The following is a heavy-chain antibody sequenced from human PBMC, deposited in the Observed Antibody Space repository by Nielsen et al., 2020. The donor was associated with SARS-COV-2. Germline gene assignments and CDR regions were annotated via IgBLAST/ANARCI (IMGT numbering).Heavy chain of an antibody. Sequence: ASVKVSCKASGYTFTDYYIHWVRQAPGQGLEWMGRINPYSGGTNYAQKFQGTVTMTTDTSISTAYMELSRLRSDDTAVYYCARELTVGMATIGAFDIWGQGTVVTVSS. CDR3: ARELTVGMATIGAFDI. J-gene: IGHJ3*02. CDR1: GYTFTDYY. V-gene: IGHV1-2*06. D-gene: IGHD5-24*01. CDR2: INPYSGGT.